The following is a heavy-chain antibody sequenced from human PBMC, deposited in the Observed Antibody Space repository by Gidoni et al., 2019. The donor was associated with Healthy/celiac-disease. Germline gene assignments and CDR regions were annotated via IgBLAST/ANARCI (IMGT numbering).Heavy chain of an antibody. CDR3: ARVGAYCSSTSCYPGSLDYYGMDV. D-gene: IGHD2-2*01. CDR2: INHSGST. Sequence: QVQLQQWGAGLLKPSETLSLTCAVYGGSFSGYYWSWIRQPPGKGLEWIGEINHSGSTNYNPSLKSRVTISVDTSKNQFSLKLSSVTAADTAVYYCARVGAYCSSTSCYPGSLDYYGMDVWGQGTTVTVSS. CDR1: GGSFSGYY. J-gene: IGHJ6*02. V-gene: IGHV4-34*01.